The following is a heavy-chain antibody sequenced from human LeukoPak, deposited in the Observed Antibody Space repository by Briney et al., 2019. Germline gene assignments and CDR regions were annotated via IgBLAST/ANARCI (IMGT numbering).Heavy chain of an antibody. V-gene: IGHV5-51*01. J-gene: IGHJ4*02. CDR3: ARPYYDSSGYYLYYFDY. Sequence: GESLKISCKGSGYSFTSYWIGWVRQVPGKGLEWMGIIYPGDSDTRYSPSFQGQVTISADKSISTAYPQWSSLKASDTAMYYCARPYYDSSGYYLYYFDYWGQGTLVTVSS. D-gene: IGHD3-22*01. CDR1: GYSFTSYW. CDR2: IYPGDSDT.